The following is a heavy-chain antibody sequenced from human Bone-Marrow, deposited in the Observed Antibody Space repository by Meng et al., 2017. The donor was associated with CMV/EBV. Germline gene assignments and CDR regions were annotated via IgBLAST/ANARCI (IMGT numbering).Heavy chain of an antibody. J-gene: IGHJ4*02. CDR1: GGSISSSSYY. CDR3: ARGSTGITPY. CDR2: INHSGST. D-gene: IGHD1-1*01. Sequence: GSLRLSCTVSGGSISSSSYYWGWIRQPPGKGLEWIGEINHSGSTNYNPSLKSRVTISVDTSKNQFSLKLSSVTAADTAVYYCARGSTGITPYWGQGTLVTVSS. V-gene: IGHV4-39*07.